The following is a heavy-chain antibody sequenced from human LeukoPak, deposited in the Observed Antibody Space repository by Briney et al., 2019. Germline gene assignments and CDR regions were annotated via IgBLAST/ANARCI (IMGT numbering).Heavy chain of an antibody. CDR3: AKGYVAAGTRPRGLGYGMDV. J-gene: IGHJ6*04. CDR2: ISYDGSNK. V-gene: IGHV3-30*18. CDR1: GFTFSSYG. Sequence: GGSLRLSCAASGFTFSSYGMHWVRQAPGKGLEWVAVISYDGSNKYYADSVKGRLTISRDNSKNTLYLQMNSLRAEDTAVYYCAKGYVAAGTRPRGLGYGMDVWGKGTTVTVSS. D-gene: IGHD6-13*01.